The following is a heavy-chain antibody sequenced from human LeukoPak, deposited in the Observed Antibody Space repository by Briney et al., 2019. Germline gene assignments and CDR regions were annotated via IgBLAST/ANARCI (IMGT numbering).Heavy chain of an antibody. Sequence: GGSLRLSCAASGFTVSSNYMSWVRQAPGKGLEWVSVIYSGGSTYYADSVKGRFTISRDSAMNSLYLQMNNLKTEDTAVYYCGSLDSREDSSSRWRPLDLWGQGTMVTVSS. D-gene: IGHD6-6*01. CDR3: GSLDSREDSSSRWRPLDL. V-gene: IGHV3-53*01. J-gene: IGHJ3*01. CDR2: IYSGGST. CDR1: GFTVSSNY.